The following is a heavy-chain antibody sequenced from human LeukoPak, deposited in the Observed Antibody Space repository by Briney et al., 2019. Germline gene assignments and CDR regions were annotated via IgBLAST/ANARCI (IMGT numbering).Heavy chain of an antibody. CDR3: ARGGMALRFLEWLSNSRNWFDP. CDR2: IYYSGST. Sequence: PSETLSLTCTVSGGSISSYYWSWIRQPPGKGLEWIGYIYYSGSTNYNPSLKSRVTISVDTSKNQFSLKLSSVTAADTAVYYCARGGMALRFLEWLSNSRNWFDPWGQGTLVTVSS. D-gene: IGHD3-3*01. J-gene: IGHJ5*02. V-gene: IGHV4-59*12. CDR1: GGSISSYY.